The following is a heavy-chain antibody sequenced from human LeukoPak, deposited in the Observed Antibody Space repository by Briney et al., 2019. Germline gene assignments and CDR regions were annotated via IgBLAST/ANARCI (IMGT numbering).Heavy chain of an antibody. Sequence: GGSLRLSCAASGFTFSSYAMSWVRQAPGKGLEWVAVIWYDGSNKYYADSVKGRFTISRDNSKNTLYLQMNSLRAEDTAVYYCARAPTVTDIDYWGQGTLVTVSS. CDR2: IWYDGSNK. CDR1: GFTFSSYA. J-gene: IGHJ4*02. CDR3: ARAPTVTDIDY. V-gene: IGHV3-33*08. D-gene: IGHD4-17*01.